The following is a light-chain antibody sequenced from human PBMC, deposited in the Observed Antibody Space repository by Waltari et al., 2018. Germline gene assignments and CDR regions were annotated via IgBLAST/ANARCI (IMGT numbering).Light chain of an antibody. Sequence: QAALTQHRSVSGYPGQSVTISCTGTSSDSGGYNYVSWYQQHPGTAPKLMIYEVSKRPSGVSDRFSGSKSGNTASLTISGLQAEDEADYYCSSYAGSNTFLFGGGTRLTVL. CDR3: SSYAGSNTFL. V-gene: IGLV2-11*01. CDR1: SSDSGGYNY. J-gene: IGLJ2*01. CDR2: EVS.